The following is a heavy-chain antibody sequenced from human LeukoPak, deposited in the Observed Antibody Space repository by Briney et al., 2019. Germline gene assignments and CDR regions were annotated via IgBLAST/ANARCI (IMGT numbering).Heavy chain of an antibody. Sequence: GRSLRLSCAASGFTFSSYGMHWVRQAPGKGLEWVAVISYDGSNKYYADSVKGRFTLSRDNSKNTLYLQMNSLRAEDTAVYYCAKDWAAAGTGYYYYYYGMDVWGQGTTVTVSS. CDR2: ISYDGSNK. J-gene: IGHJ6*02. CDR1: GFTFSSYG. V-gene: IGHV3-30*18. D-gene: IGHD6-13*01. CDR3: AKDWAAAGTGYYYYYYGMDV.